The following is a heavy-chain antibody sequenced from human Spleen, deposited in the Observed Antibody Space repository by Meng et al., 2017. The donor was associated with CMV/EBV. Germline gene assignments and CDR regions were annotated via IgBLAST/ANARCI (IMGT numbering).Heavy chain of an antibody. CDR1: GFTFRSYA. CDR3: ARALWELLSYFDY. V-gene: IGHV3-30*04. J-gene: IGHJ4*02. CDR2: ISYDGSNK. D-gene: IGHD1-26*01. Sequence: ADSGFTFRSYAMPWVRQAPGKVPEWVAVISYDGSNKYYADSVKGRFTISRDNSKNTLYLQMNSLRAEDTAVYYCARALWELLSYFDYWGQGTLVTVSS.